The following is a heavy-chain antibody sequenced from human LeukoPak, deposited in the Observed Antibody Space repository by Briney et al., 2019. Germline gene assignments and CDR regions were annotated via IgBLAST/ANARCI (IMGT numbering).Heavy chain of an antibody. CDR3: AKDPTHYDPTDY. CDR1: GFTFSSYG. CDR2: IRYDGSNK. J-gene: IGHJ4*02. Sequence: PGGSLRLSCAASGFTFSSYGMHWVRQAPGKGLEWVAFIRYDGSNKYYADSVKGRFTISRDNSKNTLYLQMNSLRAEDTAVYYCAKDPTHYDPTDYWGQGTLVTVSS. D-gene: IGHD3-3*01. V-gene: IGHV3-30*02.